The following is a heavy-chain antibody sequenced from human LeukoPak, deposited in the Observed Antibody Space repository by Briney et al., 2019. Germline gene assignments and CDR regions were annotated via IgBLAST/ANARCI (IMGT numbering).Heavy chain of an antibody. D-gene: IGHD3-3*01. CDR2: MNPNSGNT. V-gene: IGHV1-8*01. Sequence: GASVKVSCKASGYTFTSYDINWVRQATGQGLEWMGWMNPNSGNTGYAQKFQGRVTMTRNTSISTAYMELSSLRSEDTAVYYCARGSAWNHGPKTWYYDFWSGAPYYYYMDVWGKGTTVTVSS. CDR1: GYTFTSYD. CDR3: ARGSAWNHGPKTWYYDFWSGAPYYYYMDV. J-gene: IGHJ6*03.